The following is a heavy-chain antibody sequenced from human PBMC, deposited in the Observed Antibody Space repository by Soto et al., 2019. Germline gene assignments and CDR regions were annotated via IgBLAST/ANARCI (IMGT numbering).Heavy chain of an antibody. D-gene: IGHD6-13*01. CDR2: IYYSGST. CDR3: ETELRVYYLECFDT. V-gene: IGHV4-59*01. J-gene: IGHJ5*02. Sequence: SETLSLTCTVSGGSISSYYWSWIRQPPGKGLEWIGYIYYSGSTNYNPSLKSRVTISVDTSKNQFSLKLSSVTAADTAVYYCETELRVYYLECFDTWGQGTLVTVSS. CDR1: GGSISSYY.